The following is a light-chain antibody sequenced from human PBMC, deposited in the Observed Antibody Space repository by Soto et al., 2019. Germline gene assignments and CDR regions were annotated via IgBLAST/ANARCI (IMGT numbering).Light chain of an antibody. CDR2: EVT. V-gene: IGLV2-14*01. CDR1: SSDVGAYNY. Sequence: QSALTQPASVSGSPGQSITISCTGTSSDVGAYNYVSWYQHHPGKVPKLLIYEVTNRPSGVSDRFSGSKSGNTASLTISGLQAQDEADYSCSSKRESRTLFVFGTGTKVTV. CDR3: SSKRESRTLFV. J-gene: IGLJ1*01.